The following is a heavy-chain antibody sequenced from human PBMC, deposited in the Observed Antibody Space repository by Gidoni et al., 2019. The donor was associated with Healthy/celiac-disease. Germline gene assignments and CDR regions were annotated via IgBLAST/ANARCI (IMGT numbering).Heavy chain of an antibody. CDR2: IDPSDSYT. D-gene: IGHD2-2*02. V-gene: IGHV5-10-1*03. Sequence: EVQLVQSGAEVKKPGESLRISCKGSGYSFTSSWISWVRQMPGKGLEWMGRIDPSDSYTNYSPSFQGHVTISADKSISTAYLQWSSLKASDTAMYYCARLGVAGDCSSTSCYTPWGQGTLVTVSS. CDR3: ARLGVAGDCSSTSCYTP. J-gene: IGHJ5*02. CDR1: GYSFTSSW.